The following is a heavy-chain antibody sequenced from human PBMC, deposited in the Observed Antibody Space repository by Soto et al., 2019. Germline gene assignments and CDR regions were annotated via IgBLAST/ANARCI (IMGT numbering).Heavy chain of an antibody. CDR2: IYYSGST. J-gene: IGHJ4*02. D-gene: IGHD6-19*01. CDR3: ARLSSSGWYYFDY. CDR1: GGCISSYY. V-gene: IGHV4-59*08. Sequence: SETLSLTCTVSGGCISSYYWSWIRQPPGKGLEWIGYIYYSGSTNYNPSLKSRVTISVDTSKNQFSLKLSSVTAADTAVYYCARLSSSGWYYFDYWGQGTLVTVSS.